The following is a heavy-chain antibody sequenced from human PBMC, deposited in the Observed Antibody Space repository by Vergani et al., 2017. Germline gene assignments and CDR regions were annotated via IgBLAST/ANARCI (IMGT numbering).Heavy chain of an antibody. V-gene: IGHV3-9*02. D-gene: IGHD6-6*01. CDR1: GFTSAGYA. Sequence: EEQLEESGGGLVLPGRSLRLSCVASGFTSAGYAMHWVRQAPGKGLEWVSGISWNSNSIGYADSVKGRFTISRDNAKNSLYLQMNSLRAEDTALYYCAKDLGTSSGGGWFDPWGQGTLVTVSS. J-gene: IGHJ5*02. CDR3: AKDLGTSSGGGWFDP. CDR2: ISWNSNSI.